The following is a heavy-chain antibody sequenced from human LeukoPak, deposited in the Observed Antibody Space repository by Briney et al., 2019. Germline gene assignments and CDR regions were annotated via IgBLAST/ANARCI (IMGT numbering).Heavy chain of an antibody. J-gene: IGHJ4*02. CDR1: GGTFSSYA. V-gene: IGHV1-69*13. CDR2: ITPIFGTA. Sequence: SVKVSCKASGGTFSSYAISWVRQAPGQGLEWMGGITPIFGTANYAQKFQGRVTITADESTSTAYMELSSLRSEDTAVYYCARTGPSYYYDSSGYYYEDYWGQGTLVTVSS. D-gene: IGHD3-22*01. CDR3: ARTGPSYYYDSSGYYYEDY.